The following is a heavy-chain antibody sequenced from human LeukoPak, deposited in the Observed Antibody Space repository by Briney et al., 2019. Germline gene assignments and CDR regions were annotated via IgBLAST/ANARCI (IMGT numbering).Heavy chain of an antibody. V-gene: IGHV3-49*03. CDR2: IRSKVYGGTT. Sequence: PGGSLRLSCKASGFTFGDYAMTWFRQAPGKGLEWVGFIRSKVYGGTTEYAASVKGRFTISRDDSKSIAYLQMNSLETEDTAVYYCTTDSGGSYYYWGQGTLVTVSS. D-gene: IGHD1-26*01. CDR1: GFTFGDYA. CDR3: TTDSGGSYYY. J-gene: IGHJ4*02.